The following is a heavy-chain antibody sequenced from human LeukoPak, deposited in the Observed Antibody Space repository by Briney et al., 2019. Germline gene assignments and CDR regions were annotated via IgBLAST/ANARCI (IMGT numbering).Heavy chain of an antibody. J-gene: IGHJ4*02. CDR2: INPSSGGT. CDR3: ARGGVRGIIIYYFDY. V-gene: IGHV1-46*01. Sequence: ASVKVSCKASGYTFTSHYMHWVRQAPGQGLEWMGIINPSSGGTSYTQKFQGRVTMTRDTSTSTVYVELSSLRSEDSAVYYCARGGVRGIIIYYFDYWGQGTLVTVSS. CDR1: GYTFTSHY. D-gene: IGHD3-10*01.